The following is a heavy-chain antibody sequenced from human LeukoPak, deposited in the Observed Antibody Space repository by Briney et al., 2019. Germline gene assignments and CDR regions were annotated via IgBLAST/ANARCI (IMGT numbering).Heavy chain of an antibody. J-gene: IGHJ5*02. CDR3: ARVRVWFGHNWIDP. CDR2: SNDSGST. D-gene: IGHD3-10*01. V-gene: IGHV4-34*01. CDR1: GGSFSGSY. Sequence: SETLSLTCVVNGGSFSGSYWSWIRQPPGKGLEWIGESNDSGSTKYYSSLKSRVTISVDTSKKQFSLTLSSVTAADTAVYYCARVRVWFGHNWIDPWGRGTLVTVSS.